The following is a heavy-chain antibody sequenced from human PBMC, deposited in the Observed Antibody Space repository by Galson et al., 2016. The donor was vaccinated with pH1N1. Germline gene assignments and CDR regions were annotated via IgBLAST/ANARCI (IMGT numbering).Heavy chain of an antibody. V-gene: IGHV4-34*01. CDR2: INQSGST. CDR1: GGSFSDYF. CDR3: ARWEITTVTRFDY. D-gene: IGHD4-17*01. J-gene: IGHJ4*02. Sequence: ETLSLTCAVYGGSFSDYFWRWVRQPPGKGLEWIGEINQSGSTHYNPTLKSRVTISEDTSRNQLSLKLSSGTAADTAVYYCARWEITTVTRFDYWGQGTLVTVSS.